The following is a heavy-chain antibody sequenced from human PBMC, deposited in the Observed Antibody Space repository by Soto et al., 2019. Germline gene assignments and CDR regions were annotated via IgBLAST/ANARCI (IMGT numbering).Heavy chain of an antibody. V-gene: IGHV4-34*01. J-gene: IGHJ6*03. CDR1: GGSFSGYY. Sequence: SETLSLTCAVYGGSFSGYYLSWIRQPPGKGLEWIGEINHSGSTNYNPSLKSRVTISVGTSKNQFSLKLSSVTAADTAVYYCARVSSPYAYYYGSGSSYYYYYMDVWGKGTTVTVS. D-gene: IGHD3-10*01. CDR3: ARVSSPYAYYYGSGSSYYYYYMDV. CDR2: INHSGST.